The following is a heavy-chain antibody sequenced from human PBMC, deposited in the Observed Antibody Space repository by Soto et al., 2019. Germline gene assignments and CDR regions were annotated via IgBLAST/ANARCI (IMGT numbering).Heavy chain of an antibody. Sequence: SETLSLTCTVSGGSISSYYWSWIRQPAGKGLEWIGRIYTSGSTNYNPSLKSRVTMSVDTSKNQFSLKLSSVTAADTAVYYCARDLVNDFWSGYYSPAYYYYGMDVWGQGTTVTVSS. V-gene: IGHV4-4*07. CDR3: ARDLVNDFWSGYYSPAYYYYGMDV. J-gene: IGHJ6*02. CDR2: IYTSGST. CDR1: GGSISSYY. D-gene: IGHD3-3*01.